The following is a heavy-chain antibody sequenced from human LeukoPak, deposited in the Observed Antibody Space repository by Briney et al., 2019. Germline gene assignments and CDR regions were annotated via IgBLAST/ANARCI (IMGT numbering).Heavy chain of an antibody. CDR2: IAYDGRNK. Sequence: GGSLRLSCVASGFTFSRYGMHWVRQAPGKGLEWVAVIAYDGRNKDYADSVKGRFTISRDNSKNTLYLQMNSLRAEDTAVYYCARDGAAFDYGDYRGMDVWGQGTTVTVSS. J-gene: IGHJ6*02. V-gene: IGHV3-30*03. CDR3: ARDGAAFDYGDYRGMDV. D-gene: IGHD4-17*01. CDR1: GFTFSRYG.